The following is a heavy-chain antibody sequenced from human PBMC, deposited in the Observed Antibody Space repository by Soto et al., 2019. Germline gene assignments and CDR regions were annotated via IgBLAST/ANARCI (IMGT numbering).Heavy chain of an antibody. J-gene: IGHJ5*02. Sequence: GESLKISCKGSGYIFTSYCISWVRQMPGKGLEWMGRIDPTDSDTTYSPSFQGHVTISADTSISTAYLQWSSLKASDTAMYYCARDDVLTGYYSGFDPWGQGTLVTVSS. V-gene: IGHV5-10-1*01. CDR1: GYIFTSYC. CDR3: ARDDVLTGYYSGFDP. CDR2: IDPTDSDT. D-gene: IGHD3-9*01.